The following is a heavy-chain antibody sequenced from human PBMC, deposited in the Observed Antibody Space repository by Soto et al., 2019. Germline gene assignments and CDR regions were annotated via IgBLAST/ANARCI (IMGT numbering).Heavy chain of an antibody. CDR3: ARARQIWYLYYYDGMDV. J-gene: IGHJ6*02. V-gene: IGHV3-7*03. CDR2: IKQDGSEK. CDR1: GFTFSSYW. Sequence: EVQLVESGGGLVQPGGSLRLSCAASGFTFSSYWMSWVGQAPGKGLEWVANIKQDGSEKYYVDAVKGRFTISRDNAKNSLYLQMNSLGAGDTAVYYCARARQIWYLYYYDGMDVWGQGPTVTVSS. D-gene: IGHD5-18*01.